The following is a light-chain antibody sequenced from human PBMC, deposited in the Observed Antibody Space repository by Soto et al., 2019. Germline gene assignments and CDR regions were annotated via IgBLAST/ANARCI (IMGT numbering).Light chain of an antibody. CDR3: QQYINYFRT. J-gene: IGKJ1*01. CDR1: QSIGVW. Sequence: DIQMTQSPSTLSASVGDRVTITCRASQSIGVWLAWYQQKPGTAPKLLIYKTSTLDSGVPLRFSGSGSGTEFTLPISSIQPDDFATYYCQQYINYFRTFGPGTKVDIK. V-gene: IGKV1-5*03. CDR2: KTS.